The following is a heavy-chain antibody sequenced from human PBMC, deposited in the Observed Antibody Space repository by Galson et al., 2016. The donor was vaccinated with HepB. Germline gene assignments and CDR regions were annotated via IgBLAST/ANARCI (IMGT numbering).Heavy chain of an antibody. D-gene: IGHD6-13*01. Sequence: SETLSLTCTVSGGSISSYYWSWIRQPPGKGLEWIGYMYYIGSTSYNPSLASRVTISVDTSKNQFSLRVSSVTAADTAVYYCARHGRTAAVEFDYWGQGTLVTVSS. J-gene: IGHJ4*02. CDR2: MYYIGST. V-gene: IGHV4-59*08. CDR1: GGSISSYY. CDR3: ARHGRTAAVEFDY.